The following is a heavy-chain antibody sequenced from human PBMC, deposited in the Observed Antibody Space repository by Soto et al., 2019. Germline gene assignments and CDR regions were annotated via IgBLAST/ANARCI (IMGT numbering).Heavy chain of an antibody. CDR2: MNPDGSEQ. CDR3: TKDLNHDCGP. V-gene: IGHV3-7*04. D-gene: IGHD2-21*01. J-gene: IGHJ5*02. Sequence: EVHLGESGGALVQPGGSLRLSCAASGFTFSDYSMTWVRQTPGKGLEGVANMNPDGSEQYYLDSVKGRFTISRDNAKNSLYLQMNNLRGEDTAVYYCTKDLNHDCGPWGQGTQVIVSS. CDR1: GFTFSDYS.